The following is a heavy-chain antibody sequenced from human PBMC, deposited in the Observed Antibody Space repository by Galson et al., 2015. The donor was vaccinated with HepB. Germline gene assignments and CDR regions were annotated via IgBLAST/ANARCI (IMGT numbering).Heavy chain of an antibody. Sequence: SLRLSCAASGFTFTTYWMNWVRQAPGKGLEWVASIKQDGTEKKYVDSVKGRFTVSRDNAKNSLYLQMNSLTAGDTAVYYCARGDFCGADCCNEYFRHWGQGTLVIVSS. V-gene: IGHV3-7*03. D-gene: IGHD2-21*02. J-gene: IGHJ1*01. CDR1: GFTFTTYW. CDR3: ARGDFCGADCCNEYFRH. CDR2: IKQDGTEK.